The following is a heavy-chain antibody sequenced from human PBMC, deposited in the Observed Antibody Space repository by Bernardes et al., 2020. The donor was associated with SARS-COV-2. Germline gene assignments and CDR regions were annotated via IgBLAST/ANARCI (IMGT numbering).Heavy chain of an antibody. Sequence: GGSLRLSCAASEIIVSNNYMSWVRQAPGKGLEWVSVIYNVGSTNYADSVKCRFTISRDNSKNTLYLQMNSLRAEDTAVYYCATVTMTTPEPWGKAFDTWGQGRVVTVSS. CDR1: EIIVSNNY. CDR2: IYNVGST. J-gene: IGHJ3*02. CDR3: ATVTMTTPEPWGKAFDT. V-gene: IGHV3-53*01. D-gene: IGHD4-17*01.